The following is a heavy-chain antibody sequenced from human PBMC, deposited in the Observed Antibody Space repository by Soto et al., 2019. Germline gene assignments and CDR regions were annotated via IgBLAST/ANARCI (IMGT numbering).Heavy chain of an antibody. D-gene: IGHD3-22*01. CDR2: IYSTEST. CDR1: Y. V-gene: IGHV4-31*02. Sequence: YWTWIRQHPGKGLAWIGHIYSTESTNYNPSLKSRLTISVDMSASQFSLKLSSVPVADTAVYYCARSDSSTKTRYYVYRWGPGTLVTVSS. CDR3: ARSDSSTKTRYYVYR. J-gene: IGHJ4*03.